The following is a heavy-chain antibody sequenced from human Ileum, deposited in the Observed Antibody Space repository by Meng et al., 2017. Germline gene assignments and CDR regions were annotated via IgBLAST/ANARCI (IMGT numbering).Heavy chain of an antibody. Sequence: QVQLQQWGAGLLKPSETLSLTCVVYGGSFSANYWTWIRQPPGKGLEWIGEINHNGNTNYKPSLKSRVTISVDKSKNQFSLKLSSVTAADTAVYYCAREPPAAAGTGADYWGQGTLVTVSS. CDR3: AREPPAAAGTGADY. J-gene: IGHJ4*02. D-gene: IGHD6-13*01. CDR1: GGSFSANY. V-gene: IGHV4-34*01. CDR2: INHNGNT.